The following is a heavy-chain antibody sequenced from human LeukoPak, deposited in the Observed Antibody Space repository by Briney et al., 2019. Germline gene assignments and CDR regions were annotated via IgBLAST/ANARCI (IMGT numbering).Heavy chain of an antibody. Sequence: SETLSLTCTVSGGSISSGGYYWSWIRQPPGKGLEWIGYIYHSGSTYYSPSLKSRVTISVDTSKNQFSLKLSSVTAADTAVYYCARDERIQNAFDIWGQGTMVTVSS. CDR1: GGSISSGGYY. J-gene: IGHJ3*02. V-gene: IGHV4-30-2*02. CDR2: IYHSGST. CDR3: ARDERIQNAFDI. D-gene: IGHD5-18*01.